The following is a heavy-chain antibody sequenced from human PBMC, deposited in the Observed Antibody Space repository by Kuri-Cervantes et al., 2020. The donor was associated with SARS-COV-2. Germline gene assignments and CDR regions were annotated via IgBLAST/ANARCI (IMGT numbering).Heavy chain of an antibody. CDR2: INPSGGST. CDR1: GYTFTSYY. V-gene: IGHV1-46*01. J-gene: IGHJ5*02. Sequence: ASVKVSCKASGYTFTSYYMHWVRQAPGQGLEWMGIINPSGGSTSYAQKFQGRVTMTRDTSTSTVYMELSSLRSEDTAVYYCASEATYCSGGSCYYNWFDPWGQGTLVTVSS. D-gene: IGHD2-15*01. CDR3: ASEATYCSGGSCYYNWFDP.